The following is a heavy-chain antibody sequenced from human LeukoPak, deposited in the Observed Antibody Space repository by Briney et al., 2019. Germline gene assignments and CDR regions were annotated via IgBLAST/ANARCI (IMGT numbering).Heavy chain of an antibody. J-gene: IGHJ5*02. Sequence: SETLSLTCTVSGGSISSSSYYWGWIRQPPGKGLEWIGSIYYSGSTYYNPSLKSRVTISVDTSKNQFSLKLSSVTAADTAVYYCARRGIAEFDPWGQGTLVTVSS. D-gene: IGHD6-13*01. CDR2: IYYSGST. V-gene: IGHV4-39*07. CDR3: ARRGIAEFDP. CDR1: GGSISSSSYY.